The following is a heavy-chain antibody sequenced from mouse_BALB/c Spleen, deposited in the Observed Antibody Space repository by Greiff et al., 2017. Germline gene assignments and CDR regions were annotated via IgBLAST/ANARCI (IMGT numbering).Heavy chain of an antibody. CDR1: GDSITSGY. J-gene: IGHJ2*01. Sequence: EVMLVESGPSLVKPSQTLSLTCSVTGDSITSGYWNWIRKFPGNKLEYMGYISYSGSTYYNPSLKSRISITRDTSKNQYYLQLNSVTTEDTATYYCARYRGYRSPYYFDYWGQGTTLTVSS. D-gene: IGHD2-14*01. CDR2: ISYSGST. CDR3: ARYRGYRSPYYFDY. V-gene: IGHV3-8*02.